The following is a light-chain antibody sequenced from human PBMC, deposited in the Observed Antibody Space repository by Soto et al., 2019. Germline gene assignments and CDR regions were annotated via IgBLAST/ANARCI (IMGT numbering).Light chain of an antibody. CDR2: DAS. Sequence: DIQMTQSPPTLPAFVGDTVTITCRASQSVSSWLAWHQQKPGTAPNLLIYDASSLASGVPSRFSGSGSGTKFTLTIRSLQPDDFATYYCQQYISFPKTFGQGTKVEMK. CDR3: QQYISFPKT. CDR1: QSVSSW. J-gene: IGKJ1*01. V-gene: IGKV1-5*01.